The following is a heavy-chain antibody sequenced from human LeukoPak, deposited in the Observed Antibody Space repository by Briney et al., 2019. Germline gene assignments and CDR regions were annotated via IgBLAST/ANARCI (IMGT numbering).Heavy chain of an antibody. J-gene: IGHJ4*02. D-gene: IGHD6-19*01. Sequence: ASVKVSCKASGYTFTGYYMHWVRQAPGQGLEWMGWINPNSGGTNYAQKFRGRVTMTRDTSISTAYMELSRLRSDDTAVYYCARDLYSSGWAPFDYWGQGTLVTVSS. CDR3: ARDLYSSGWAPFDY. CDR1: GYTFTGYY. CDR2: INPNSGGT. V-gene: IGHV1-2*02.